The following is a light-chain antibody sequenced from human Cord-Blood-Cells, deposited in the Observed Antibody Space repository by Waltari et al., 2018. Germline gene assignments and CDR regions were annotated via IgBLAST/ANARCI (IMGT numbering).Light chain of an antibody. Sequence: AIRMTQSPSSFSASTGDRVTITCRASQGISSYLAWYQQKPGKAPKLLIYAASTLQSGVPSRFSGSESVTDFTLTISCLQSEDFATYYCQQYYSYPYTFGQGTKLEIK. V-gene: IGKV1-8*01. CDR3: QQYYSYPYT. CDR1: QGISSY. J-gene: IGKJ2*01. CDR2: AAS.